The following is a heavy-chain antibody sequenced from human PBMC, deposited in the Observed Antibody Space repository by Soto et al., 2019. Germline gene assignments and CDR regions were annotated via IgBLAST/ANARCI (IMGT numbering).Heavy chain of an antibody. V-gene: IGHV4-39*01. CDR2: IYYSGIT. CDR1: GGSISGTTYY. J-gene: IGHJ5*01. CDR3: ATYGSGHERWFDS. D-gene: IGHD2-15*01. Sequence: QLQLQESGPGLVKPSETLSLTCTVSGGSISGTTYYWGWIRQPPGQGLEWVGSIYYSGITYYRPSLKSRVTISVDTSKNQFFLKLSSVTAADTAVYYCATYGSGHERWFDSWGQGTLVTVSS.